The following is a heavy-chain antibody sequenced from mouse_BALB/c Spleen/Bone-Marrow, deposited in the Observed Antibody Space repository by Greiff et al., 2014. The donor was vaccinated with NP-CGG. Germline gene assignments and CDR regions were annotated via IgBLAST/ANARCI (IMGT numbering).Heavy chain of an antibody. CDR3: AIYYYGSSGFAY. Sequence: VQLKESGAKLVKPGASVKLSCTASGFNIKDTYMHWVKQRPEQGLEWIGRIDPANGNTKYDPKFQGKATITADTSSNTAYLQLSSLTSEDTAVYYCAIYYYGSSGFAYWGQGTLVTVSA. V-gene: IGHV14-3*02. J-gene: IGHJ3*01. CDR1: GFNIKDTY. CDR2: IDPANGNT. D-gene: IGHD1-1*01.